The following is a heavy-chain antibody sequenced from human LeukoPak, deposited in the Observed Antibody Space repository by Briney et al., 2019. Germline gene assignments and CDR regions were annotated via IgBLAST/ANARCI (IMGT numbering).Heavy chain of an antibody. D-gene: IGHD6-13*01. CDR2: MNPNSGNT. Sequence: ASVKVSCKASGYTFTSYDINWVRQATGQGLEWMGWMNPNSGNTGYAQKFQGRVTMTRNTSISTAYMELSSLRSEDTAVYYCARHSSSWYSREYYFDYWGQGTLVTVSS. CDR3: ARHSSSWYSREYYFDY. J-gene: IGHJ4*02. CDR1: GYTFTSYD. V-gene: IGHV1-8*01.